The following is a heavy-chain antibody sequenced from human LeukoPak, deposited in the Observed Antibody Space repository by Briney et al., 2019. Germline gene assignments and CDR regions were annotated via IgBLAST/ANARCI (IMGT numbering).Heavy chain of an antibody. D-gene: IGHD3-22*01. CDR3: ARTLHYYDNCWDY. CDR2: IYYSGST. Sequence: SETLSLTCTVSGGSISSSSYYWGWIRQPPGKGLEWIGYIYYSGSTNYNPSLKSRVTISVDTSKNQFSLKLSSVTAADTAVYYCARTLHYYDNCWDYWGRGTLVTVSS. J-gene: IGHJ4*02. CDR1: GGSISSSSYY. V-gene: IGHV4-61*05.